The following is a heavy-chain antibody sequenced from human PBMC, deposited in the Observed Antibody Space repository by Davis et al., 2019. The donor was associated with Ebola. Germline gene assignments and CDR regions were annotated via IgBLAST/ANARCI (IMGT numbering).Heavy chain of an antibody. CDR1: GFTFSGPA. J-gene: IGHJ6*02. V-gene: IGHV3-73*01. Sequence: GESLKISCAASGFTFSGPAMHWVRQASGKGLEWVGRIRSKANSYATAYAASVKGRFTISRDDSKNTAYLQMNSLKAEDTAVYYCARDSVREHYYYYGMDVWGQGTTVTVSS. CDR2: IRSKANSYAT. CDR3: ARDSVREHYYYYGMDV. D-gene: IGHD3-10*01.